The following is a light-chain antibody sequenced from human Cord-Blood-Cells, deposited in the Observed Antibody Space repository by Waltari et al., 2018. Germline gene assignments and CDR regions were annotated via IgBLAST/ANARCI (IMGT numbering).Light chain of an antibody. Sequence: EIVMTQSPATLSVSPGERDTLSCRASQSVSSNLAWYPQKPGQAPRLLIYGASTRATGIPARFSGSGSGTEFTLTISSLQSEDFAVYYCQQYNNWPPLTFGGGTKVEIK. V-gene: IGKV3-15*01. CDR1: QSVSSN. CDR2: GAS. J-gene: IGKJ4*01. CDR3: QQYNNWPPLT.